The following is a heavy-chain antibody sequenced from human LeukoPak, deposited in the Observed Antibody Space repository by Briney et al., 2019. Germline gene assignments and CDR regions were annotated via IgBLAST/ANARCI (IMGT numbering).Heavy chain of an antibody. V-gene: IGHV3-66*01. CDR3: ARGSDGWFAFDY. Sequence: GGSLRLSCAASECTVSSNYMSWVRQAPGKGLEWVSIIYTTGGKYYVDSVKGRFTISRDNSKHTLYLQMNSLRAEDTAVYYCARGSDGWFAFDYWGQGILVTVSS. J-gene: IGHJ4*02. D-gene: IGHD6-19*01. CDR2: IYTTGGK. CDR1: ECTVSSNY.